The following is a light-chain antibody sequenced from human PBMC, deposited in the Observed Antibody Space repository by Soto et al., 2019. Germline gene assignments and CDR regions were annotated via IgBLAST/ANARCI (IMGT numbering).Light chain of an antibody. J-gene: IGLJ2*01. CDR3: CSYAGSYNYVV. Sequence: QSALAQPRSVSGSPGQSVTISCTGTSRDVGGYNYVSWYQQHPGKAPKLMIYDVSKRPSGVPDRFSGSKSGTTASLTISGLLAEDEDDYYCCSYAGSYNYVVFGGGTKLTVL. CDR1: SRDVGGYNY. CDR2: DVS. V-gene: IGLV2-11*01.